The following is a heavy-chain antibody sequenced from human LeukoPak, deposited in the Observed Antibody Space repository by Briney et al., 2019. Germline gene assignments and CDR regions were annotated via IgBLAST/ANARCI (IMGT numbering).Heavy chain of an antibody. J-gene: IGHJ4*02. D-gene: IGHD6-19*01. V-gene: IGHV3-66*01. Sequence: GGSLRLSCAASGFTVSSNYMSWVRQPPGKGLEWVSVIYGGGSTYYADSVKGRFTISRDNSKNTLYLQMNSLRAEDTAVYYCAGGVYSSGWYPAPSLDYWGQGTLVIVAS. CDR3: AGGVYSSGWYPAPSLDY. CDR2: IYGGGST. CDR1: GFTVSSNY.